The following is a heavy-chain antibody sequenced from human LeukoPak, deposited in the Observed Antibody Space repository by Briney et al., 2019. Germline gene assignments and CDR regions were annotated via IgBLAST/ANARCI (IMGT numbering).Heavy chain of an antibody. D-gene: IGHD4-23*01. CDR2: FDPEDGET. J-gene: IGHJ4*02. Sequence: ASVKVSCKVSGYTLTELSMHWVRQAPGKGLEWMGGFDPEDGETIYAQKFQGRVTMTEDTSTDIAYMELRSLRCEDTAVYYCATDLATVVSVTNYWGQGTLVTVSS. V-gene: IGHV1-24*01. CDR1: GYTLTELS. CDR3: ATDLATVVSVTNY.